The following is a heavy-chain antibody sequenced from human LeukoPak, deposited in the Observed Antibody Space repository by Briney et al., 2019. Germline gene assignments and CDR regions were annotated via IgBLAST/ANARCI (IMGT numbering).Heavy chain of an antibody. Sequence: GGSLRLSCTASGFTLGSHDMHWVRQIPGQGLEWVAAVSSGFHAFFADSVQGRLTVSREDARNSLYLQMNSLRAGDTAVYYCVREARGYHYTYFDYWGQVTLVTVSS. V-gene: IGHV3-13*01. CDR2: VSSGFHA. D-gene: IGHD5-18*01. CDR1: GFTLGSHD. CDR3: VREARGYHYTYFDY. J-gene: IGHJ4*02.